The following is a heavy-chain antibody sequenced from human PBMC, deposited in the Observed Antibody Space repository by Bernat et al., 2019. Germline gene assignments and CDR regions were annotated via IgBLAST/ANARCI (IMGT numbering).Heavy chain of an antibody. CDR3: ATRGPTGSYFFDS. CDR1: GFTFSSHG. J-gene: IGHJ4*02. V-gene: IGHV3-23*01. D-gene: IGHD3-10*01. Sequence: EVQLLESGGGLLQPGESLRLSCAASGFTFSSHGMSWVRQAPGKGLEWVSSIGRSGNTYYLDSAKGQFTISRDNSKNALNLQMNTLRAEDTAVYYCATRGPTGSYFFDSWGQGTLVTVSS. CDR2: IGRSGNT.